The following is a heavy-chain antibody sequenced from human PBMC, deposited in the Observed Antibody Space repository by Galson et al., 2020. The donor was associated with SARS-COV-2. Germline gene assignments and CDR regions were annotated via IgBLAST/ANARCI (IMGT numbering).Heavy chain of an antibody. D-gene: IGHD6-19*01. CDR2: IYYSGST. CDR1: GGSISSSSYY. J-gene: IGHJ5*02. CDR3: ARRPGGSGNVLMIGWFDP. V-gene: IGHV4-39*01. Sequence: ASETLSLTCTVSGGSISSSSYYWGWIRQPPGKGLEWIGSIYYSGSTYYNPSLKSRVTISVATSKNQFSLKLSSVTAADTAVYYCARRPGGSGNVLMIGWFDPWGQGTLVTVSS.